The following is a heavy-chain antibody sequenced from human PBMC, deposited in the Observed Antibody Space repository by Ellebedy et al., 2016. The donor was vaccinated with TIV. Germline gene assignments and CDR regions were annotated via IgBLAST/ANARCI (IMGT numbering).Heavy chain of an antibody. Sequence: GGSLRLXXAASGFTFNNYAMHWVRQAPGKGLEWVAFISYDGSNKYYADSVKGRFTISRDNSKNTLYLQMNSLRGEDTAVYYCARDRGGMYLWNHFDYWGQGTLVTVFS. D-gene: IGHD1-1*01. V-gene: IGHV3-30-3*01. CDR2: ISYDGSNK. CDR1: GFTFNNYA. J-gene: IGHJ4*02. CDR3: ARDRGGMYLWNHFDY.